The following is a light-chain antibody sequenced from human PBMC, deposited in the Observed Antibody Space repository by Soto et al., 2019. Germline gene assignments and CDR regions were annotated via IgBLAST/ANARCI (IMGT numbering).Light chain of an antibody. J-gene: IGLJ1*01. CDR2: DVS. CDR1: SSDVGGYNY. Sequence: QSVLTQPAPVSGAPGQSLTISCTGTSSDVGGYNYVSWYQQHPGKAPKVMIFDVSNRPSGVSDRFSGSKSGNTASLTISGLQAEDEADYYCSSYTSSSTYVFGTGTRSPS. V-gene: IGLV2-14*01. CDR3: SSYTSSSTYV.